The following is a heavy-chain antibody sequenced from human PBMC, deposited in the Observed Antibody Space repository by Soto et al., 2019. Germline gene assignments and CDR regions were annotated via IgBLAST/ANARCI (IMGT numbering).Heavy chain of an antibody. CDR3: ARHLLTYYYGSGSYAFDI. V-gene: IGHV4-59*08. CDR1: GGYISSYD. Sequence: SETLSLTCTVSGGYISSYDWSWIRPPPGKGLEWIGYIYYSGSTNYNPSLKSRVTISVDTSKNQFSLKLSSVTAADTAVYYCARHLLTYYYGSGSYAFDIWGQGTMVTVSS. J-gene: IGHJ3*02. D-gene: IGHD3-10*01. CDR2: IYYSGST.